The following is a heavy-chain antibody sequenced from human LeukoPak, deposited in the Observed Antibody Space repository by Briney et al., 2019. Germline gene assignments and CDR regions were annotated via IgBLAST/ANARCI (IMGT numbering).Heavy chain of an antibody. D-gene: IGHD6-13*01. CDR3: ARDGIAAAGTDFDY. V-gene: IGHV4-59*01. CDR2: IYYSGGTT. J-gene: IGHJ4*02. CDR1: GDSIRSYY. Sequence: SETLSLTCTVSGDSIRSYYWSWIRQAPGTGLEWIGFIYYSGGTTNYNPSLKSRVSISIDTSKNSFSLKLTSVTAADTAVYYCARDGIAAAGTDFDYWGQGTLVTVSS.